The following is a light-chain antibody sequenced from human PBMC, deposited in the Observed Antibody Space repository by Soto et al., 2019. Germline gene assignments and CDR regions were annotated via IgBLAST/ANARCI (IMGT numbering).Light chain of an antibody. CDR2: AAS. CDR3: LQPSSFPRT. J-gene: IGKJ2*01. CDR1: QDISIY. Sequence: DIQRTQSPSAMSASVGDRGTITCRASQDISIYLAWFQQKPGEVPKRLIYAASSLQRGVPSRFSGTGSGTEFTLTISSLQPEDFATYYCLQPSSFPRTFGKGTKQDIK. V-gene: IGKV1-17*03.